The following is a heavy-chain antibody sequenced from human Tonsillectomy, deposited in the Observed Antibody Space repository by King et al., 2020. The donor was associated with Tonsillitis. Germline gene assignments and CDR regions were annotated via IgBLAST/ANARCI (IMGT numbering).Heavy chain of an antibody. V-gene: IGHV1-18*01. CDR2: ISAYNGDT. CDR3: ARSDVRSGSFTDY. Sequence: QLVQSGDEVKKPGASVKVSCKASGYTFTSYGVTWVRRAPGQGREWMGWISAYNGDTNNAQKLQGRVTMTTETSTNTAYMELRSLRSDDTALYYCARSDVRSGSFTDYWGQGTLVTVSS. CDR1: GYTFTSYG. D-gene: IGHD3-3*01. J-gene: IGHJ4*02.